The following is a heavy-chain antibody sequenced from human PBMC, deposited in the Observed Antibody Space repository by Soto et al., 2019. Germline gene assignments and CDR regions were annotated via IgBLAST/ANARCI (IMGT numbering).Heavy chain of an antibody. CDR2: IWHDGSNK. V-gene: IGHV3-33*01. Sequence: QVQLVESGGGVVQPGRSLRLSCAASGFAFSTYGIHWVRQAPGKGLEWVAVIWHDGSNKYYADSVKGRFTISRDNSKNTLFLQMNSLRAEDTAVYYYARAVGPFDYWGQGTLVTVSS. CDR1: GFAFSTYG. CDR3: ARAVGPFDY. J-gene: IGHJ4*02.